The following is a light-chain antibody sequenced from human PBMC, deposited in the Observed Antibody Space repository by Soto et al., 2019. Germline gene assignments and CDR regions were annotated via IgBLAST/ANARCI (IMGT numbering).Light chain of an antibody. CDR3: LSYYSSLSRDV. CDR1: SSNIGAGYD. J-gene: IGLJ1*01. V-gene: IGLV1-40*01. Sequence: QSVLTQPPSLYGDPGQRVTISGTGSSSNIGAGYDVHWYQQLPGTAPKLLSYGNSNRPSGVPDRFSGSKSGTSASLAITGLQAEDEADYYCLSYYSSLSRDVVGTGTKLTVL. CDR2: GNS.